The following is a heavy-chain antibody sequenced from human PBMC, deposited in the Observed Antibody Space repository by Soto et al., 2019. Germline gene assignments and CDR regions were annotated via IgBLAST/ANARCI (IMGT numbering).Heavy chain of an antibody. CDR1: GYTFTSYG. CDR2: ISAYNGNT. J-gene: IGHJ6*02. CDR3: ARDPRLRYCDWFPMGRDYYGMDV. Sequence: ASVKVSCKASGYTFTSYGISWVRQAPGQGLEWMGWISAYNGNTNYAQKLQGRVTMTTDTSTSTAYMELRSLRSDDTAVYYCARDPRLRYCDWFPMGRDYYGMDVWVQGTTVTV. D-gene: IGHD3-9*01. V-gene: IGHV1-18*01.